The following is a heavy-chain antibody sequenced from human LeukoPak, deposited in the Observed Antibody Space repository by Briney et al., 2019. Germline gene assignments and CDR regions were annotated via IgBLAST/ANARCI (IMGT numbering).Heavy chain of an antibody. CDR1: GYTFSDFS. V-gene: IGHV3-21*01. J-gene: IGHJ4*02. D-gene: IGHD3-22*01. Sequence: GGSLTLSCAASGYTFSDFSVNWVRQAPGKGLEWVSSISVRSNYRYYADSVRGRFTISRDDARDSLFLQMNSPRAEDTAVYFCVRLRRNNDRSGYYYYYDYWGQGTLVTVSS. CDR2: ISVRSNYR. CDR3: VRLRRNNDRSGYYYYYDY.